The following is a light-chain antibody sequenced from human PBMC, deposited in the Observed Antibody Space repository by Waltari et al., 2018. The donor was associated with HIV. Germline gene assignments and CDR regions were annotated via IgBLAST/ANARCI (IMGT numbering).Light chain of an antibody. CDR1: QRVSSSY. CDR2: GAS. V-gene: IGKV3-20*01. CDR3: QQYGTSRT. Sequence: IVLTQSPGTLSLSPGERATLSCRASQRVSSSYLAWYQQKPGQAPRLLIYGASSRATGIPDRFSGSGSGTDFTLTINRLESEDFAVYYCQQYGTSRTFGQGTKVEIK. J-gene: IGKJ1*01.